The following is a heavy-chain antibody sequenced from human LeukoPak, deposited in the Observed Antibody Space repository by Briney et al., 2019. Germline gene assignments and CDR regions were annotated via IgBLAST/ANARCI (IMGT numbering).Heavy chain of an antibody. CDR2: IYHSGST. Sequence: SSETLSLTCAVSGGSISSGGYSWSWIRQPPGKGLEWIGYIYHSGSTNYNPSLKSRVTISVDKSKNQFSLKLSSVTAADTAVYYCARVDRRYGDFGTYWGQGTLVTVSS. J-gene: IGHJ4*02. D-gene: IGHD4-17*01. CDR3: ARVDRRYGDFGTY. V-gene: IGHV4-30-2*01. CDR1: GGSISSGGYS.